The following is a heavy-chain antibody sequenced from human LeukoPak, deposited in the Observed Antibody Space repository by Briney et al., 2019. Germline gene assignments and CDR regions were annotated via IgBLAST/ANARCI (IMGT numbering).Heavy chain of an antibody. CDR2: IYYSGST. V-gene: IGHV4-59*01. D-gene: IGHD6-13*01. CDR3: ARVTGYRIEDYFDY. CDR1: GGSISSYY. J-gene: IGHJ4*02. Sequence: SETLSLTCTVSGGSISSYYWSWIRQPPGKGLEWNGYIYYSGSTNYNPSLKSRVTISVDTSKNEFSLKLRSVTAADTAVYYCARVTGYRIEDYFDYWGQGTLVTVSS.